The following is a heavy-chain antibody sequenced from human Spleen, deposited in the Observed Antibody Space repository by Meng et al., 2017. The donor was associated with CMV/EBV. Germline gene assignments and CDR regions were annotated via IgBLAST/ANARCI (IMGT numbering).Heavy chain of an antibody. CDR2: IKTKINGGAV. CDR1: GFTFENVW. Sequence: GGSLRLSCAASGFTFENVWMRWVRQAPGKGLEWISPIKTKINGGAVAYAEPVEGRFTISRADSNNTLWLQISGLKSEDTAVYHCVTSILCSSMSCSDYWGQGTLVTVSS. D-gene: IGHD2/OR15-2a*01. J-gene: IGHJ4*02. CDR3: VTSILCSSMSCSDY. V-gene: IGHV3-15*01.